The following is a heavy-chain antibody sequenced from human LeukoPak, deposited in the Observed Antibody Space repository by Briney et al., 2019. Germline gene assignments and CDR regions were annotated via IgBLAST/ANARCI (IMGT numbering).Heavy chain of an antibody. V-gene: IGHV4-61*02. CDR1: GGSISSGSYY. CDR3: ARERLYGGNSRFDY. D-gene: IGHD4-23*01. J-gene: IGHJ4*02. CDR2: IYTSGST. Sequence: SQTLSLTCTVSGGSISSGSYYWSWIRQPAGKGLEWIGRIYTSGSTNYNPSLKSRVTISVDTPKNQFSLKLSSVTAADTAVYYCARERLYGGNSRFDYWGQGTLVTVSS.